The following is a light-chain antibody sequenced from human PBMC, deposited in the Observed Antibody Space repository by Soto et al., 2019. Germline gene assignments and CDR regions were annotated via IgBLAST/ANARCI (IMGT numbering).Light chain of an antibody. V-gene: IGKV1-27*01. CDR3: QTYTSALFT. Sequence: DIQMTQSPSSLSASVGDRVTITCRASQGISNYLAWYQQKPGKVPKLRIYAASTLQSGVPSRFSGSGSGTDFNITISSLQPEDVATYYCQTYTSALFTFCPGTKVDIK. CDR1: QGISNY. CDR2: AAS. J-gene: IGKJ3*01.